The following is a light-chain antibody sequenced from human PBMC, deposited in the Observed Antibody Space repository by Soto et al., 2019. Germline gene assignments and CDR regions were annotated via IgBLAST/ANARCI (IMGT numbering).Light chain of an antibody. Sequence: GERATLSCRASQSVSSNLAWYQQKPGQAPRLLIYGASTRATGIPARFSGSGSGTEFTLTISSLQSEDFAVYYCQQYNNWPSWTFGQGTKVDIK. CDR1: QSVSSN. CDR2: GAS. CDR3: QQYNNWPSWT. J-gene: IGKJ1*01. V-gene: IGKV3-15*01.